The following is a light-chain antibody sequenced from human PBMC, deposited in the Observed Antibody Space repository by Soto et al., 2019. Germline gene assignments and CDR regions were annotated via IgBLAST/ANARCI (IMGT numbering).Light chain of an antibody. Sequence: EIVLTQSPGTLSLSPGERATLSCRASQSVSSSYLAWYQQKPGQAPRLLIYGASSRATGIPDRFSGSGSGTDFTLTISSLEPEDFAVYVCQQYGSSPPAWTFGQGTKVEIK. CDR2: GAS. V-gene: IGKV3-20*01. CDR1: QSVSSSY. J-gene: IGKJ1*01. CDR3: QQYGSSPPAWT.